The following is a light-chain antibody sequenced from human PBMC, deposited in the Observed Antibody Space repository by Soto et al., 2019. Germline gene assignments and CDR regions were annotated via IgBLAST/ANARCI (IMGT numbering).Light chain of an antibody. V-gene: IGLV2-14*01. CDR2: DVS. CDR3: SSYTSSSPPI. J-gene: IGLJ2*01. CDR1: SSDVGGYNY. Sequence: QSVLTQPASVSGSPGQSITISCTGTSSDVGGYNYVSWYQQHPGKAPKLMIYDVSNRPSGVSNRFSGSKSGNTASLTISGLQAEDEADYYCSSYTSSSPPIFGGGTKLTVL.